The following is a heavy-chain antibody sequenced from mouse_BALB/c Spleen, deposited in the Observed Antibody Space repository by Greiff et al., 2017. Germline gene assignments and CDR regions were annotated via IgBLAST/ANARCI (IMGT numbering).Heavy chain of an antibody. V-gene: IGHV1-80*01. CDR1: GYAFSSYW. CDR2: IYPGDGDT. Sequence: VKLQESGAELVRPGSSVKISCKASGYAFSSYWMNWVKQRPGQGLEWIGQIYPGDGDTNYNGKFKGKATLTADKSSSTAYMQLSSLTSEDSAVYFCARSLYGSSPYYYAMDYWGQGTSVTVSS. CDR3: ARSLYGSSPYYYAMDY. D-gene: IGHD1-1*01. J-gene: IGHJ4*01.